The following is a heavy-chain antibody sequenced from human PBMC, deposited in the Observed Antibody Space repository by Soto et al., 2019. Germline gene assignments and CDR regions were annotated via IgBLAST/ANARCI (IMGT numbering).Heavy chain of an antibody. Sequence: QVQLVESGGGVVQPGRSLRLSCSASGFAFSTYGMHWVRQAPGKGLEWVTVIWSDGSNEYYADSVKGRWTISRENSKNTLYLQRNSLRAEDTAVYYCARGGGSGSSFVGYYYYTLDVWGQGNTVTVSS. CDR1: GFAFSTYG. CDR3: ARGGGSGSSFVGYYYYTLDV. CDR2: IWSDGSNE. D-gene: IGHD1-26*01. J-gene: IGHJ6*02. V-gene: IGHV3-33*01.